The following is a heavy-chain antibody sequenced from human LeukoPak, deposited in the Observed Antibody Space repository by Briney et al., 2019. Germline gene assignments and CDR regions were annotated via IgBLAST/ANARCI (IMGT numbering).Heavy chain of an antibody. CDR1: GGSISSYY. Sequence: SETLSLTCTVSGGSISSYYWCWIRQPPGKGLEWIGYIHYSGSTNYNPSLKSRVTISVDTSKNQFSLKLSSVTAADTAVYYCARENPVLIAAAGTHYYYYYMDVWGKGTTVTVSS. J-gene: IGHJ6*03. D-gene: IGHD6-13*01. CDR3: ARENPVLIAAAGTHYYYYYMDV. CDR2: IHYSGST. V-gene: IGHV4-59*01.